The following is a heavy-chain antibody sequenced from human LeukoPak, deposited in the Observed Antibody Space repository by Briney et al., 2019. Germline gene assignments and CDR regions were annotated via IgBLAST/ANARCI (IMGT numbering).Heavy chain of an antibody. CDR1: GFTFNTYS. CDR2: IKQDGSEK. V-gene: IGHV3-7*01. CDR3: ARPGIRAFDI. Sequence: GGSLRLSCAASGFTFNTYSMNWVRQAPGKGLEWVANIKQDGSEKYYVDSVKGRFTISRDNAKNSLYLQMNSLRAEDTAVYYCARPGIRAFDIWGQGTMVTVSS. D-gene: IGHD6-13*01. J-gene: IGHJ3*02.